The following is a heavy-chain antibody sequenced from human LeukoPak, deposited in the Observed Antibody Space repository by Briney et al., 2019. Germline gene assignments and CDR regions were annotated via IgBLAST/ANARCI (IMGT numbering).Heavy chain of an antibody. J-gene: IGHJ4*02. Sequence: ASVKVSCKASGSTFTRYHIHWVRQAPGQGLDWMGMINPSSGSTRFAQMLQDRVTMTRDTSTSAVYMELSSLTSEDTAMYYCARTYSSSWSYCDSWGQGTLVTVSS. CDR3: ARTYSSSWSYCDS. V-gene: IGHV1-46*01. CDR2: INPSSGST. CDR1: GSTFTRYH. D-gene: IGHD6-13*01.